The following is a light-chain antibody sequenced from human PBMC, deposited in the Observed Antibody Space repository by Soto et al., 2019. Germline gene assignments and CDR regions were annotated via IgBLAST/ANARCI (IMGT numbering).Light chain of an antibody. Sequence: DIQMTQSPSTLSASVGDRVTITCRASQSISSWWAWYQQKPGKAPKLLIYKASSLESGVPSRFSGSGSGTEFTLTISSLQPDDFATYYCQEYNSYSQACGQGTKVEIK. CDR1: QSISSW. CDR2: KAS. V-gene: IGKV1-5*03. CDR3: QEYNSYSQA. J-gene: IGKJ1*01.